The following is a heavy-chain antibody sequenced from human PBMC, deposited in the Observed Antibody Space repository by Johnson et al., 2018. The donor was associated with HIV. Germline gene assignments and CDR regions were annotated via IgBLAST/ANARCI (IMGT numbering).Heavy chain of an antibody. J-gene: IGHJ3*02. CDR3: ARERHYYGSVRPRERQGDAFDI. V-gene: IGHV3-66*01. D-gene: IGHD3-10*01. Sequence: VQLVESGGGLVQPGGSLRLSCAASGFIVSSNYMSWVRQAPGKGLEWVSVLYSGGSTYYADSVKGRFSISRDNSKNTLSLQMNSLRAEDTAVYFCARERHYYGSVRPRERQGDAFDIWGQGTMVTVAS. CDR2: LYSGGST. CDR1: GFIVSSNY.